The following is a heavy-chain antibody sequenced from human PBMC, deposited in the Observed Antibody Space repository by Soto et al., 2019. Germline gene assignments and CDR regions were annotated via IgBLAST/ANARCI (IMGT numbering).Heavy chain of an antibody. CDR2: ISYDGGNQ. J-gene: IGHJ4*02. V-gene: IGHV3-30*18. CDR3: AKDQASGQGSFDF. CDR1: GFTINIYG. Sequence: LSPSGAGSGFTINIYGRNCLRQAPDKGLEWVALISYDGGNQYYADSVKGRFTISRDNSKNTLFLQMNSLRADDTAVYYCAKDQASGQGSFDFCGQGTLVTVSS.